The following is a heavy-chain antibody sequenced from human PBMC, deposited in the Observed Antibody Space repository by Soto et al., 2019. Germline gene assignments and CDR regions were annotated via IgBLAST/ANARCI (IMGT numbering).Heavy chain of an antibody. CDR2: IIPIFGTA. J-gene: IGHJ3*02. D-gene: IGHD2-15*01. CDR1: GGTFSSYA. Sequence: QVQLVQSGAEVKKPGSSVKVSCKASGGTFSSYAISWVRQAPGQGLEWMGGIIPIFGTANYAQKFQGRVTITADESTSTAYMELSSLRSEDTAVYYCAAGDRNRRGYCSGGSCSLFDIWGQGTMVTVSS. CDR3: AAGDRNRRGYCSGGSCSLFDI. V-gene: IGHV1-69*01.